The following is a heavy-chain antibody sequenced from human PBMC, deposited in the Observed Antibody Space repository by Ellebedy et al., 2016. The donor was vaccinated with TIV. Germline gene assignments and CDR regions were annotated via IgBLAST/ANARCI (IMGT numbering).Heavy chain of an antibody. CDR2: ISSSSSYI. J-gene: IGHJ6*03. CDR1: GFTFSSYS. V-gene: IGHV3-21*01. Sequence: GESLKISCAASGFTFSSYSMNWVRQAPGKGLEWVSSISSSSSYIYYADSVKGRFTISRDNAKNSLYLQMNSLRAEDTAVYYCAREGYYYYYMDVWGKGTTVTVS. CDR3: AREGYYYYYMDV.